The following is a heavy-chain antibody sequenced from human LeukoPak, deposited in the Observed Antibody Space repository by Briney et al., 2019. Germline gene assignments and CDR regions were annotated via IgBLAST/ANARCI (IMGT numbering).Heavy chain of an antibody. CDR3: ARDLGSGWYYFDY. CDR1: GFTFSSYA. Sequence: GGSLRLSCSASGFTFSSYAMHWVRQAPGKGLEYVSAISSNGGSTYYADSVKGRFTISRDNSKNTLYLQMNSLRAEDTAVYYCARDLGSGWYYFDYWGQGTLVTVSS. J-gene: IGHJ4*02. D-gene: IGHD6-19*01. CDR2: ISSNGGST. V-gene: IGHV3-64*04.